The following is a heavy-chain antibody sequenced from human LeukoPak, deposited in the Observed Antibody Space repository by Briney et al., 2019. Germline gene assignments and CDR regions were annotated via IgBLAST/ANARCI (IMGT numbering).Heavy chain of an antibody. CDR2: IYSGGST. J-gene: IGHJ3*02. CDR3: AKDLGEGPWYQLLPVDFDI. V-gene: IGHV3-66*01. Sequence: GGSLRLSCAASGFTVSSNYMSWVRQAPGKGLEWVSVIYSGGSTYYADSVKGRFTISRDNSKNTLYLQMNSLRAEDTAVYYCAKDLGEGPWYQLLPVDFDIWGQGTMVTVSS. D-gene: IGHD2-2*01. CDR1: GFTVSSNY.